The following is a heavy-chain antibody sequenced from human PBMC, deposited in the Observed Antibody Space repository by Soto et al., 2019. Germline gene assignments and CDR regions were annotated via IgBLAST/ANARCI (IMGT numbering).Heavy chain of an antibody. J-gene: IGHJ5*02. CDR1: GGSFSGYY. V-gene: IGHV4-34*01. Sequence: SETLSLTCAVYGGSFSGYYWSWIRQPPGKGLEWIGEINHSGSTNYNPSLKSRVTISVDTSKNQFSLKPSSVTAADTAVYYCARAPLARNWFDPWGQGTLVTVSS. CDR2: INHSGST. CDR3: ARAPLARNWFDP.